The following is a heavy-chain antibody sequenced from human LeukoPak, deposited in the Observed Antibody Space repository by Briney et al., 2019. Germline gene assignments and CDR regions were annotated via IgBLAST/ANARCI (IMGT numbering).Heavy chain of an antibody. D-gene: IGHD5-24*01. CDR2: SLPILGIT. J-gene: IGHJ6*02. Sequence: SVKVSCKASGGTFSSYAISWVRQAPGQGLEWMGRSLPILGITNYAERFQGRVTITADKSTSTAYMELSSLRSEDTAVYYCARDPAQRNHYGMDVWGQGTTVTVSS. CDR3: ARDPAQRNHYGMDV. CDR1: GGTFSSYA. V-gene: IGHV1-69*04.